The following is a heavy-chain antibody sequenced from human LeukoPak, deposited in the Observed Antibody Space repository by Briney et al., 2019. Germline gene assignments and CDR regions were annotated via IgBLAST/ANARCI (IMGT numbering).Heavy chain of an antibody. CDR1: GGSFSGYY. CDR2: INHSGST. CDR3: ARGAYRITISWAFFDY. D-gene: IGHD3-3*01. J-gene: IGHJ4*02. V-gene: IGHV4-34*01. Sequence: PSETLSLTCAVYGGSFSGYYWSWIRQPPGKGLECIGEINHSGSTNYNPSLKSRVTISVDTSKNQFSLKLSSVTAADTAVYYCARGAYRITISWAFFDYWGQGTLVTVSS.